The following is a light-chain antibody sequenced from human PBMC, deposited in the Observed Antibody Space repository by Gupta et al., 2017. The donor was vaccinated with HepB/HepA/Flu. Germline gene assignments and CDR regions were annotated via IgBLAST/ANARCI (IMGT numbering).Light chain of an antibody. CDR1: RSNIGNNY. J-gene: IGLJ3*02. CDR3: GTWDSSLSAGRV. CDR2: DNN. Sequence: QSVLTPPPPVAAAPGQKGTIPCPGNRSNIGNNYVPWYQQLPGTAPKLLIYDNNKRPSGIPDRFSGSKSGTSATLGITGLQTGDEDDYYCGTWDSSLSAGRVFGGGTKLTVL. V-gene: IGLV1-51*01.